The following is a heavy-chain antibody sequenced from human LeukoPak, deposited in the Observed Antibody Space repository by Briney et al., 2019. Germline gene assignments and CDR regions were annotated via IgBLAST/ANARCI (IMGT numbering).Heavy chain of an antibody. CDR3: ARETEMANLDY. CDR2: IKKDGSEK. V-gene: IGHV3-7*04. D-gene: IGHD5-24*01. Sequence: GGSLRLSCTASGFTFSSYWMNWVRQAPGKGLEWVANIKKDGSEKYYVDSVKGRFTISRDNAKKSLYLQMNSLRAEDTAVYYCARETEMANLDYWGQGTLVT. J-gene: IGHJ4*02. CDR1: GFTFSSYW.